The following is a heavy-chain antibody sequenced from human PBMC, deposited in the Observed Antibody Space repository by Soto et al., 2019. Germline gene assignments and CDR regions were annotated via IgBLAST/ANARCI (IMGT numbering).Heavy chain of an antibody. CDR2: MNPNSANT. CDR1: GYTFTSYD. J-gene: IGHJ3*01. CDR3: ARVTPFSLHDGFDL. D-gene: IGHD2-15*01. Sequence: GASVKVSCKASGYTFTSYDINWVRQVTGQGLEWMGWMNPNSANTGYAQKFQGRATMTRNTSRSTAYMELSSLRFDDTAVYYCARVTPFSLHDGFDLWGQGAMVTVSS. V-gene: IGHV1-8*01.